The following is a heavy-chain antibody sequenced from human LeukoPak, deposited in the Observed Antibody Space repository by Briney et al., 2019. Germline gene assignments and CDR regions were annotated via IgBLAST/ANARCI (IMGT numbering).Heavy chain of an antibody. V-gene: IGHV4-34*01. CDR3: ARGGGILTGYYRYYYYYGMDV. D-gene: IGHD3-9*01. J-gene: IGHJ6*02. CDR1: GGSFSGYY. CDR2: INHSGST. Sequence: SETLSLTCAVYGGSFSGYYWSWIRQPPGKGLEWIGEINHSGSTNYNPSLKSRVTISVDTSKNQFSLKLSSVTAADTAVYYCARGGGILTGYYRYYYYYGMDVWGQGTMVTVSS.